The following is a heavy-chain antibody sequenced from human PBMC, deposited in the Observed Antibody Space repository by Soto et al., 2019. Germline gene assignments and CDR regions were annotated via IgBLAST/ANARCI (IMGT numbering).Heavy chain of an antibody. V-gene: IGHV4-59*01. D-gene: IGHD6-13*01. CDR3: ARDLWTAAAGPWFDP. CDR1: GGSISSYY. CDR2: IYYSGST. Sequence: SETLSLTCTVSGGSISSYYWSWIRQPPGKGLEWIGYIYYSGSTNYNPSLKSRVTISVDTSKNQFSLKLSSVTAADTAVYYCARDLWTAAAGPWFDPWGQGTLVTVSS. J-gene: IGHJ5*02.